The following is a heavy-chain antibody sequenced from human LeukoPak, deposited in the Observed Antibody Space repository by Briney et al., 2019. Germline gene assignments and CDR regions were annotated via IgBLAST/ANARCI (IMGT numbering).Heavy chain of an antibody. CDR1: GYTFTSYG. Sequence: GASVKVSCKXSGYTFTSYGISWVRQAPGQGLEWMGRISAYNGNTNYAQKLQSRVTMTTDTSTSTAYMELRSLRSDDTAVYFCAREGSITMVRGVINYWGQGTLVTVSS. CDR2: ISAYNGNT. D-gene: IGHD3-10*01. J-gene: IGHJ4*02. CDR3: AREGSITMVRGVINY. V-gene: IGHV1-18*01.